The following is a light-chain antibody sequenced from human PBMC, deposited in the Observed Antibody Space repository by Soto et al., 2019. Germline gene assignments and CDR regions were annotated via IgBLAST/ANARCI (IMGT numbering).Light chain of an antibody. CDR3: QQYNNRQT. J-gene: IGKJ1*01. CDR2: GAS. V-gene: IGKV3-15*01. CDR1: QSVSSK. Sequence: IVLTLSPATICEYPWERATLSCRASQSVSSKLAWYQQKPGQAPRLLIYGASTRATGIPARFSGSGSGTEFTLTISSLQSEDFAVYYCQQYNNRQTFGQGTKV.